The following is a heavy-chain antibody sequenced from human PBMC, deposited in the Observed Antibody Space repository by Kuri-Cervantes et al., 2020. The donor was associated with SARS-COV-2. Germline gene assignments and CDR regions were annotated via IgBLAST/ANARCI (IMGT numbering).Heavy chain of an antibody. D-gene: IGHD2-2*01. J-gene: IGHJ6*02. Sequence: GGSLRLSCAASGFTVSSNYMSWVRQAPGKGLEWVSVIYSGGSTYYADSVKGRLTISRDNAKNSLYLQMNSLRAEDTALYYCAKSANLAAMPGYYYYYGMDVWGQGTTVTVSS. CDR1: GFTVSSNY. V-gene: IGHV3-53*05. CDR2: IYSGGST. CDR3: AKSANLAAMPGYYYYYGMDV.